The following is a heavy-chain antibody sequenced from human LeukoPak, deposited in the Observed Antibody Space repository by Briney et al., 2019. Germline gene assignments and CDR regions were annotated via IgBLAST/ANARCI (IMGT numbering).Heavy chain of an antibody. Sequence: GGSLRLSYAASGFTFSNAWMSWVRQAPGKGLEWVGRIKSKTDGGTTDYAAPVKGRFTISRDDSKNTLYLQMNSLKTEDTAVYYCTTVSYYGPGGMDVWGKGTTVTVSS. V-gene: IGHV3-15*01. CDR3: TTVSYYGPGGMDV. CDR2: IKSKTDGGTT. D-gene: IGHD1-26*01. CDR1: GFTFSNAW. J-gene: IGHJ6*04.